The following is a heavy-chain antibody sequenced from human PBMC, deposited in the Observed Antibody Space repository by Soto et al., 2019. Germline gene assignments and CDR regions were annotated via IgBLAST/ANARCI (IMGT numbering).Heavy chain of an antibody. CDR2: IGIGSSTK. CDR3: ARDGGGGSYFISDY. CDR1: GFTFRNYG. Sequence: GGSLRLSCAASGFTFRNYGMNWVRQAPGKGLEWVSYIGIGSSTKYYADSVKGRFTISRDNAKNSLYLQMNSLRDEDTAVYYCARDGGGGSYFISDYWGQGTLVTVSS. D-gene: IGHD1-26*01. V-gene: IGHV3-48*02. J-gene: IGHJ4*02.